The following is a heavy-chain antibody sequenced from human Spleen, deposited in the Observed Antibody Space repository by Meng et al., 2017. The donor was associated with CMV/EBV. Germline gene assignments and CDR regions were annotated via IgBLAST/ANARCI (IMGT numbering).Heavy chain of an antibody. CDR3: ARGTPVRGFLEWLSVPHYYGMDV. V-gene: IGHV3-21*01. J-gene: IGHJ6*02. Sequence: GESLKISCAASGFTFSSYSMNWVRQAPGKGLEWVSSISSSSSYIYYADSVKGRFTISRDNSKSTLYLQMNSLRPEDTAVDYCARGTPVRGFLEWLSVPHYYGMDVWGRGTTVTVSS. CDR1: GFTFSSYS. D-gene: IGHD3-3*01. CDR2: ISSSSSYI.